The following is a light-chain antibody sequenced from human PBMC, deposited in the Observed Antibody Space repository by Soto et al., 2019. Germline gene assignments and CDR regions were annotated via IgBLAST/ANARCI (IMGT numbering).Light chain of an antibody. CDR1: QSLLYGGNDRNY. J-gene: IGKJ2*01. Sequence: DIVMTQSPDSLAVSLGERATIDCKSSQSLLYGGNDRNYLAWYQQKPGQSPKLLIYWASTREAGVPDRFTGSGSGTHFTLTISSLQAEDVAVYYCQQYYTTPQTFGQGTKLQIK. CDR3: QQYYTTPQT. V-gene: IGKV4-1*01. CDR2: WAS.